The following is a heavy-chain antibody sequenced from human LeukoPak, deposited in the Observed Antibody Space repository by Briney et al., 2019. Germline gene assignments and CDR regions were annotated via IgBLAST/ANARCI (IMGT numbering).Heavy chain of an antibody. CDR3: ATGAARPDY. J-gene: IGHJ4*02. CDR1: GFTFSSYG. V-gene: IGHV3-30*03. CDR2: ISYDGSNK. Sequence: GGSLRLSCAASGFTFSSYGMHWVRQAPGKGLEWVAVISYDGSNKYYADSVKGRFTISRDNSKNTLYLQMNSLRAEDTAVYYCATGAARPDYWGQGTLVTVSS. D-gene: IGHD6-6*01.